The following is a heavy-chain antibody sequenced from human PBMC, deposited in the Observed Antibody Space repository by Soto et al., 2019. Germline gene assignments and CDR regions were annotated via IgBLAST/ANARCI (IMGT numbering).Heavy chain of an antibody. CDR2: ISPHNDRT. J-gene: IGHJ3*02. D-gene: IGHD6-19*01. V-gene: IGHV1-18*01. CDR3: VRDLYYSSGRYFDHDAFDI. CDR1: GYNFTSYG. Sequence: QVQLVQSGADVKKPGASVKVSCKASGYNFTSYGISWVRQAPGQGLEWMGWISPHNDRTKYARRFQDRVTMTTETPTSTVYMELGSLRSDDTAVYYCVRDLYYSSGRYFDHDAFDIWGQGTVFTVSS.